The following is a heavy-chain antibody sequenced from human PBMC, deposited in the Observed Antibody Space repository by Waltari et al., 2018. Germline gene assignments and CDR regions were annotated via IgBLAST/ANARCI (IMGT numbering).Heavy chain of an antibody. D-gene: IGHD3-3*01. J-gene: IGHJ4*02. CDR1: GFSLSTSGVG. V-gene: IGHV2-5*01. CDR2: IYWNDDK. Sequence: QITLKESGPTLVKPTQTLTLTCTFSGFSLSTSGVGVGWIRQPPGKALEWLALIYWNDDKRYSPSLKSRLTITKDTSKNQVVLTMTNMDPVDTATYYCARTVSDYDFWSGYFYYFDYRGQGTLVTVSS. CDR3: ARTVSDYDFWSGYFYYFDY.